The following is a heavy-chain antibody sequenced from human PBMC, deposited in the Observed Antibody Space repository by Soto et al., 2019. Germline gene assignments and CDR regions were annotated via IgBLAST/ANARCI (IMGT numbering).Heavy chain of an antibody. Sequence: QVQLVQSGAEVKKPGASVKVSCKASGYTFTSYGISWVRQAPGQGLEWMGWISAYNGNTNYAQKLQGRVTMTTDTSTSTSYMELRSLRSDDTAVYYCARHGFVVPAAPRPNAFDIWGQGTMVTVSS. CDR2: ISAYNGNT. V-gene: IGHV1-18*01. CDR1: GYTFTSYG. CDR3: ARHGFVVPAAPRPNAFDI. D-gene: IGHD2-2*01. J-gene: IGHJ3*02.